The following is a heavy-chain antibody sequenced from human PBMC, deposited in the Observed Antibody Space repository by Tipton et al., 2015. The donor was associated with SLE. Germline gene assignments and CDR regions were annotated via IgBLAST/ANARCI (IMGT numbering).Heavy chain of an antibody. CDR1: GGSISSHY. CDR3: AREVADDDAFDI. J-gene: IGHJ3*02. D-gene: IGHD6-19*01. Sequence: LRLSCTVSGGSISSHYWSWIRQPPGKGLEWIGYIYYSGSTHYNPSLKSRVTISVDTSKNQFSLQLSSVTAADTAVYYCAREVADDDAFDIWGQGTMVTVSS. V-gene: IGHV4-59*11. CDR2: IYYSGST.